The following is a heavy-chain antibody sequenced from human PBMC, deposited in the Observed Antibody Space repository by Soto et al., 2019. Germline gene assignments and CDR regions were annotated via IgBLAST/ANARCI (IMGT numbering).Heavy chain of an antibody. CDR1: GFTFSNSG. D-gene: IGHD2-8*02. J-gene: IGHJ4*02. CDR3: TGQIASGY. Sequence: QVQLVESGGGVVQPGRSLRLSCAASGFTFSNSGMHWVRQAPGKGLEWVAVISFDGSTKYYADSVKGRLTISRDNSKNTLYLEMNSLRGDDAAVYYCTGQIASGYWGQGTLVTVSS. V-gene: IGHV3-30*03. CDR2: ISFDGSTK.